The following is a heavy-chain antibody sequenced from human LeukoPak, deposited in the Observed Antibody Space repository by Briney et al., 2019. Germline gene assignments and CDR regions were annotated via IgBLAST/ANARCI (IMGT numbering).Heavy chain of an antibody. J-gene: IGHJ4*02. CDR3: ATYGFETMVRGVIQNY. CDR1: GYTLTELS. Sequence: GASVKVSCKVSGYTLTELSMHWVRQAPGKGLEWMGGFDPEDGETIYAQKFQGRVTMTEDTSTDTAYMELSSLRSEDTAVYYCATYGFETMVRGVIQNYWGQGTLVTVSS. CDR2: FDPEDGET. D-gene: IGHD3-10*01. V-gene: IGHV1-24*01.